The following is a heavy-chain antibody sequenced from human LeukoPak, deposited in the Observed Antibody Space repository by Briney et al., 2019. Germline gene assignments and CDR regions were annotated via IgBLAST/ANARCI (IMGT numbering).Heavy chain of an antibody. Sequence: GKSLKISCKGFGYSFSTYWIAWVRQMPGKGLEWMGIIYPGDSDTRYSPSFQGQVTISGDKSISTAYLQWSSLKASDSAMYYCARTYYYGSGTYWENWFDPWGQGTLVTVSS. CDR3: ARTYYYGSGTYWENWFDP. J-gene: IGHJ5*02. V-gene: IGHV5-51*01. CDR2: IYPGDSDT. D-gene: IGHD3-10*01. CDR1: GYSFSTYW.